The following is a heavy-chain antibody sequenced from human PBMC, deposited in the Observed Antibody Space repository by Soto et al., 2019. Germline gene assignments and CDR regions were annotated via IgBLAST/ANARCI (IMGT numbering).Heavy chain of an antibody. CDR2: INPNSGAT. Sequence: ASVKVSCKASGYTFTGYYMHWVRQAPGQGLEWMGWINPNSGATRYAQKFQGRVTMTRDTSTSTVYMELSSLRSEDTAVYYCARDTYSSGPFDYWGQGTLVTSPQ. V-gene: IGHV1-2*02. CDR3: ARDTYSSGPFDY. CDR1: GYTFTGYY. J-gene: IGHJ4*02. D-gene: IGHD6-19*01.